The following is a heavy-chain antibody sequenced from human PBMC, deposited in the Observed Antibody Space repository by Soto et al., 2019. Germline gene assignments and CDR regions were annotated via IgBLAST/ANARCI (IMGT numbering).Heavy chain of an antibody. Sequence: QVQLVQSGAEVKKPGSSVKVSCKASGGTFSSYAISWVRQAPGQGLEWMGGIIPIFGTANYAQKFQGRVTITADESTSTAYMELSSLRSEDTAVYYCASPRYCSGGSCGGFDPWGQGTLVTVSS. V-gene: IGHV1-69*12. D-gene: IGHD2-15*01. CDR3: ASPRYCSGGSCGGFDP. CDR1: GGTFSSYA. CDR2: IIPIFGTA. J-gene: IGHJ5*02.